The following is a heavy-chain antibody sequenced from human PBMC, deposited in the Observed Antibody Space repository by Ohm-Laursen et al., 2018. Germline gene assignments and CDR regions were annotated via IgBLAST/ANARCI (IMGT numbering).Heavy chain of an antibody. V-gene: IGHV3-23*01. CDR2: ISSDATGT. CDR3: AKYSNYFSSGLPSLDH. CDR1: GFTFRSYS. Sequence: SLRLSCTASGFTFRSYSMAWVRQAPRKGLEWVSSISSDATGTYYAEFVKGRFTISRDNSKNTLYLQMNSLRAEDTAVYYCAKYSNYFSSGLPSLDHWGQGTLVTVSS. D-gene: IGHD4-11*01. J-gene: IGHJ4*02.